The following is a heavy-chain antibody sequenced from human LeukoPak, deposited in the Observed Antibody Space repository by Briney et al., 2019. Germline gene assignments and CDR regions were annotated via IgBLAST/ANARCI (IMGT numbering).Heavy chain of an antibody. CDR1: GYSFTSNW. D-gene: IGHD2-2*01. J-gene: IGHJ4*02. V-gene: IGHV5-51*01. CDR3: ARRSPHCGGTSCYDDY. Sequence: GESLKISCKGSGYSFTSNWIGWVRQMPGKGLEWMAIIYPGDSDSRYSPSFQGQVTISADKSISTAYLQWSSLKASDTAMYYCARRSPHCGGTSCYDDYWGQGTLVTVSS. CDR2: IYPGDSDS.